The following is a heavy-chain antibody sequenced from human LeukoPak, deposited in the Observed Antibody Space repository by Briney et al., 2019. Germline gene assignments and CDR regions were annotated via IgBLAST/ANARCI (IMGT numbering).Heavy chain of an antibody. CDR2: ISPNGGST. J-gene: IGHJ4*02. V-gene: IGHV3-64D*06. CDR3: VKLLVEMRVLLPYFDY. Sequence: GGSLRLSCSASGFTFSNYAIHWVRQAPGKGLEFVSAISPNGGSTYYADSVKGRFTISRDNSKNMLYLQMSSLRPEDTAVYYCVKLLVEMRVLLPYFDYWGQGTLVTVSS. CDR1: GFTFSNYA. D-gene: IGHD2-15*01.